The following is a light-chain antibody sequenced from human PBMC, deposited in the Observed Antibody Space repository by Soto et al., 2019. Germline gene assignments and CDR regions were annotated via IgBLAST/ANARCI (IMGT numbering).Light chain of an antibody. Sequence: DIQMTQSPSTLSASVAHSVTITCRASQSISSWLAWYQQKPGKAPKLLIYDASNLETGVPSRFSGSGSGTDFTFTISSLQPEDIATYYCQQYDNLPITFGQGTRLEIK. CDR1: QSISSW. V-gene: IGKV1-33*01. CDR3: QQYDNLPIT. J-gene: IGKJ5*01. CDR2: DAS.